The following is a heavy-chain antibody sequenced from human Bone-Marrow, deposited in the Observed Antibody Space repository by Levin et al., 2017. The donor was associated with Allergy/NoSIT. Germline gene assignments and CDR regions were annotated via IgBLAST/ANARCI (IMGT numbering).Heavy chain of an antibody. V-gene: IGHV2-5*02. CDR3: VHRPVVPNAWKSENWFDP. J-gene: IGHJ5*02. CDR2: IYWDDDK. Sequence: VSGPTLVKPTQTLTLSCTFSGFSLDRNGVGVGWIRQPPGKALEWLALIYWDDDKRYNPSLKSRLTITKDTSKNQVVLRMTDMAPVDTATSFCVHRPVVPNAWKSENWFDPWGQGTLVTVSS. CDR1: GFSLDRNGVG. D-gene: IGHD1-1*01.